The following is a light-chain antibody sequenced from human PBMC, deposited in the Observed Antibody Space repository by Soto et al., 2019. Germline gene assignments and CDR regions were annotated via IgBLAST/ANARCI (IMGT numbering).Light chain of an antibody. CDR2: DVN. V-gene: IGLV2-14*03. Sequence: QSALTQPASVSGSPGQSITISCTGTRSDIGAYNFVSWYQQHPGEVPKLILYDVNVRPSGVSNRFSGSKSGNTASLTISGLKAEDEADYYCTSWPTSTTMIFGGGTKLTVL. J-gene: IGLJ2*01. CDR3: TSWPTSTTMI. CDR1: RSDIGAYNF.